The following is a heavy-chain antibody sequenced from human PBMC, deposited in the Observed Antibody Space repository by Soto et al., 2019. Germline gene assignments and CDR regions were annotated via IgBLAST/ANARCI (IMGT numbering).Heavy chain of an antibody. CDR1: GFTFSMFS. Sequence: GGSLRLSCSASGFTFSMFSMHWVRQAPGKGLEYVSGISSNGNSTYYADSVKGRFTISRDNSKNTLYLQMSSLRAVDTAVYYCVHPRSTVQIPPTWGQGTLVTVSS. J-gene: IGHJ5*02. V-gene: IGHV3-64D*06. CDR3: VHPRSTVQIPPT. D-gene: IGHD4-17*01. CDR2: ISSNGNST.